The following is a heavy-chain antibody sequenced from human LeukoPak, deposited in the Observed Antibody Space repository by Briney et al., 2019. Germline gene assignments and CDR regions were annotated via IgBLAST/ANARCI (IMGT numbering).Heavy chain of an antibody. Sequence: PGGSLRLSCAASGFTFSSYAMSWVRQAPGKGLEWVSAISGSGGSTYYADSVKGRFAISRDDSKNTLYLQMNSLRAEDTAVYYCATQAEWLPTSLDYWGQGTLVTVSS. J-gene: IGHJ4*02. V-gene: IGHV3-23*01. CDR2: ISGSGGST. D-gene: IGHD5-12*01. CDR3: ATQAEWLPTSLDY. CDR1: GFTFSSYA.